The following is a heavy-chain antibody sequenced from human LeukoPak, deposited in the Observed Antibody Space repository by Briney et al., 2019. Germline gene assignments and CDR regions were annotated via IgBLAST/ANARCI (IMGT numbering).Heavy chain of an antibody. CDR3: AKAGSIVGAYNWFDP. CDR1: GFTFSSYA. J-gene: IGHJ5*02. V-gene: IGHV3-23*01. Sequence: PGGSLRLSCAASGFTFSSYAMSWVRQAPGKGLEWVSAISGSGGSTYYADSVKGRFTISRDNSKNTLYLQMNSLRAEDTAVYYCAKAGSIVGAYNWFDPWGQGTLVTVSS. CDR2: ISGSGGST. D-gene: IGHD1-26*01.